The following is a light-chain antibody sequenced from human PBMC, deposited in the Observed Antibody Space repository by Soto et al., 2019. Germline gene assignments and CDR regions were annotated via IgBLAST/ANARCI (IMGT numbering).Light chain of an antibody. CDR1: QSVSSN. CDR3: QQYNNWPPIT. CDR2: GAS. J-gene: IGKJ5*01. Sequence: EIVMTQSPATLSVSPGERATLSCRASQSVSSNLDWYQQKPAQAPRLLIYGASTSATGIPARCSGSGAVTEFTLTISSLQSEDFAVYYCQQYNNWPPITFGQGTRLEIK. V-gene: IGKV3-15*01.